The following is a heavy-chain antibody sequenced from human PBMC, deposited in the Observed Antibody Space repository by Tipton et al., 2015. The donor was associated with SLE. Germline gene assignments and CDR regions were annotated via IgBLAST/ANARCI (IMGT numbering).Heavy chain of an antibody. Sequence: TLSLTCTVSGGSISSGGYYWSWIRQHPGKGLEWIGYIYYSGSTYYNPSLKSRVTISVDTSKNQFSLKLSSVTAADTAVYYCARGRYYDSSGYREGMDVWGQGTTVTVSS. V-gene: IGHV4-31*03. J-gene: IGHJ6*02. CDR1: GGSISSGGYY. D-gene: IGHD3-22*01. CDR2: IYYSGST. CDR3: ARGRYYDSSGYREGMDV.